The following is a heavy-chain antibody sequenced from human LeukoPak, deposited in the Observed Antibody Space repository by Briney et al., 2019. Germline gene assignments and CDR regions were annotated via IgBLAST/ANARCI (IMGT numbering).Heavy chain of an antibody. CDR3: ARGFLEWLPIDY. J-gene: IGHJ4*02. CDR1: GGSISSGDYY. V-gene: IGHV4-30-4*08. D-gene: IGHD3-3*01. CDR2: IYYSGST. Sequence: PSETLSLTCSVSGGSISSGDYYWSWIHQPPGKGLEWIGYIYYSGSTYYNPSLKSRVTISVDTSKNQFSLKLSSVTAADTAVYYCARGFLEWLPIDYWGQGTLVTVSS.